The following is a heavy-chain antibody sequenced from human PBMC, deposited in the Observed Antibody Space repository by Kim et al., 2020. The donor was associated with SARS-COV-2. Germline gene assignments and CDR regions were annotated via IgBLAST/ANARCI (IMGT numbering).Heavy chain of an antibody. V-gene: IGHV3-20*04. CDR2: INRNGGST. Sequence: GGSLRLSCAASGFTFDDYGMSWVRQAPGKGLEWVSGINRNGGSTGYADSVKGRFTISRDNAKNSLFLQMNSLGAEDTALYYCARGYISGPFDCWGQGTVVTVSS. CDR3: ARGYISGPFDC. D-gene: IGHD6-19*01. CDR1: GFTFDDYG. J-gene: IGHJ4*02.